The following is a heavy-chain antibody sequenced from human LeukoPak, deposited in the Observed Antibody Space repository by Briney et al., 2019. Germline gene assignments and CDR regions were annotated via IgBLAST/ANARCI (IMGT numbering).Heavy chain of an antibody. D-gene: IGHD3-10*01. J-gene: IGHJ4*02. Sequence: GGSLRLSCAASGFTFSNYGMHWVRQAPGKGLEWVAVISFDGSNKYYADSVKGRFTISRDNSKNTLYLQMNSLRAEDTAVYYCAKVSTPWQPHYPDYFDYWGQGTLVTVSS. V-gene: IGHV3-30*18. CDR2: ISFDGSNK. CDR1: GFTFSNYG. CDR3: AKVSTPWQPHYPDYFDY.